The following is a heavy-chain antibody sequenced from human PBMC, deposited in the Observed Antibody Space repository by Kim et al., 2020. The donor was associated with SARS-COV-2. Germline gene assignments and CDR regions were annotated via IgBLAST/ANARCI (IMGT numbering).Heavy chain of an antibody. Sequence: SETLSLTCTVSGGSISSSSYYWGWIRQPPGKGLEWIGSIYYSGSTYYNPSLKSRVTISVDTSKNQFSLKLSSVTAADTAVYYCARPDSSIAARSGMDVWGQGTTVTVSS. CDR2: IYYSGST. CDR1: GGSISSSSYY. V-gene: IGHV4-39*01. J-gene: IGHJ6*02. D-gene: IGHD6-6*01. CDR3: ARPDSSIAARSGMDV.